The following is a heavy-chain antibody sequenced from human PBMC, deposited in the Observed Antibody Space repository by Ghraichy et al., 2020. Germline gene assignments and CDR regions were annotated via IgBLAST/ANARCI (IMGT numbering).Heavy chain of an antibody. CDR1: GFTFSSYA. D-gene: IGHD3-22*01. J-gene: IGHJ3*02. Sequence: GGSLRLSCAASGFTFSSYAMSWVRQAPGKGLEWVSAIRGSGSSTYYTDSVKGRFTISRDNSKNMLYLQMNSLRAEDTAVYYCAKDRDYSDSSGYYFNAFDIWGQGTMVTVSS. CDR2: IRGSGSST. V-gene: IGHV3-23*01. CDR3: AKDRDYSDSSGYYFNAFDI.